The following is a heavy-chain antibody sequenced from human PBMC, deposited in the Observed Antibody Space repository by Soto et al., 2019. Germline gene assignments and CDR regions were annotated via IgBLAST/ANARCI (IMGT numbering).Heavy chain of an antibody. Sequence: QLQLQESGPGLVKPSETLSLTCTVSGGSISSSSYYWGWIRQPPGKGLEWIGSIYYSGSTYYNPSLKGLVTISGDTSKNQFSLKLRSVTAADTAVYYCARHPQESSGYYSFWGQGTLVTVSS. CDR2: IYYSGST. D-gene: IGHD3-22*01. V-gene: IGHV4-39*01. CDR1: GGSISSSSYY. CDR3: ARHPQESSGYYSF. J-gene: IGHJ4*02.